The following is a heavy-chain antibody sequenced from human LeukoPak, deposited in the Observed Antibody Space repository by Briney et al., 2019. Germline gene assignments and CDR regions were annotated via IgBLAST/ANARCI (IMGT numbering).Heavy chain of an antibody. D-gene: IGHD3-10*01. Sequence: GGSLRLSCTASGFTFGDYAMSWFRQAPGKGLEWVSAISGSGGSTYYADSVKGRFTISRDNSKDTLYLQMNSLRAEDTAVYYCAKGNYYGSGSGSYYYMDVWGKGTTVTVSS. CDR1: GFTFGDYA. J-gene: IGHJ6*03. CDR2: ISGSGGST. CDR3: AKGNYYGSGSGSYYYMDV. V-gene: IGHV3-23*01.